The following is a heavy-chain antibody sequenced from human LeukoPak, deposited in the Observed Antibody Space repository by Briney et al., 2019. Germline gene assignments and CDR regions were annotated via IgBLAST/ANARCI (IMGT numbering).Heavy chain of an antibody. J-gene: IGHJ4*02. CDR2: MHSSGTT. Sequence: SETLSLTCTVSGVSITSSYWWAWIRQPPGQGLEWIGYMHSSGTTNYNPSLETRVSISIDTSRNQFSLRLRSVTAADTAVYYCARDSRGAGPDFDYWGQGTLVTVSS. CDR3: ARDSRGAGPDFDY. CDR1: GVSITSSY. D-gene: IGHD6-19*01. V-gene: IGHV4-59*01.